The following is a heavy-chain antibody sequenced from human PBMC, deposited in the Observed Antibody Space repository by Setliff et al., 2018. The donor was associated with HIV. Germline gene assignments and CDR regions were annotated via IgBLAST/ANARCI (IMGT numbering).Heavy chain of an antibody. V-gene: IGHV4-34*01. CDR2: INHSGSN. CDR1: GGSFSGYY. J-gene: IGHJ4*02. Sequence: KPSETLSLTCAVYGGSFSGYYWSWIRQPPGKGLEWIGEINHSGSNNYNPSLKSRVTMSVDTSKNQFSLNLTSVTAADTAVYYCARGLGMVESTTPFDYWGQGTLVTVSS. CDR3: ARGLGMVESTTPFDY. D-gene: IGHD1-26*01.